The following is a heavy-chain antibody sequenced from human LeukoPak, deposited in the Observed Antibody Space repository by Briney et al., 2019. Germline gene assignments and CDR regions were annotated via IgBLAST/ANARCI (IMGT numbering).Heavy chain of an antibody. CDR3: ASRQDCSGGSCYSGDYYYYYGMDV. Sequence: SETLFLTCAVYGGSFSGYYWSWIRQPPGKGLEWIGEINHSGSTNYNPSLKSRVTISVDTSKNQFSLKLSSVTAADTAVYYCASRQDCSGGSCYSGDYYYYYGMDVWGQGTTVTVSS. CDR1: GGSFSGYY. D-gene: IGHD2-15*01. CDR2: INHSGST. V-gene: IGHV4-34*01. J-gene: IGHJ6*02.